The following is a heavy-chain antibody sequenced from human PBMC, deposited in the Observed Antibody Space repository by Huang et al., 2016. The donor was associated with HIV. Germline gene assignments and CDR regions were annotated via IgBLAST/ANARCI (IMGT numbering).Heavy chain of an antibody. D-gene: IGHD5-12*01. V-gene: IGHV1-2*02. Sequence: QVQLVQSGAEVKKPGASVKVSCKASGYTFVGHYIQWIRQAPGQGFEWMGWINPDSGGTTFGQNFEGRGTMTIDTSISTAYMVLNSLKSDDTAIYYCARNLKEWLPGGAFDIWGQGTVVSVSS. J-gene: IGHJ3*02. CDR1: GYTFVGHY. CDR2: INPDSGGT. CDR3: ARNLKEWLPGGAFDI.